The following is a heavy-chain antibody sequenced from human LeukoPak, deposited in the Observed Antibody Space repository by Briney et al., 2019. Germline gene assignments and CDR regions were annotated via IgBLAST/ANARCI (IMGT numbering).Heavy chain of an antibody. J-gene: IGHJ4*02. CDR1: GYTLTELS. CDR2: FDLEDDET. D-gene: IGHD1-1*01. Sequence: ASVKVSCKVSGYTLTELSMHWVRQAPGKGLEWMGGFDLEDDETIYAQKFQGSVTMTEDTSTDTAYMELSSLRSEDTAMYYCATDIETNSANLLFDYWGQGTLVTVSS. V-gene: IGHV1-24*01. CDR3: ATDIETNSANLLFDY.